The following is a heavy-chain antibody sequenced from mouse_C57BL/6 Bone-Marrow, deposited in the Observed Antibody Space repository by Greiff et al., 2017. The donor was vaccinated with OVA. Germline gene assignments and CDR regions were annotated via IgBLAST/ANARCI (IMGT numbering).Heavy chain of an antibody. V-gene: IGHV1-54*01. D-gene: IGHD2-2*01. J-gene: IGHJ3*01. CDR1: GYAFTNYL. Sequence: VQLQQSGAELVRPGTSVKVSCKASGYAFTNYLIEWVKQRPGQGLEWIGVINPGSGGTNYNEKFKGKATLTADKSSSTAYMQLSSLTSEDSAVYFCARCGYDGFAYWGQGTLVTVSA. CDR3: ARCGYDGFAY. CDR2: INPGSGGT.